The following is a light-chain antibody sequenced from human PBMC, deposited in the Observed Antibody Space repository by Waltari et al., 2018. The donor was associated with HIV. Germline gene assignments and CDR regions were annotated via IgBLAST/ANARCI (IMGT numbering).Light chain of an antibody. J-gene: IGLJ3*02. Sequence: QSVLTQPPSVSAAPGQKVTISCSGSSSNIWNNFVSWYQQIPGTVPKLLIHENSKRPSGIPDRFSGSKSGTSATLGITGLQTGDEADYYCGTWDTSLTAVVFGGGTKLTVL. CDR1: SSNIWNNF. CDR3: GTWDTSLTAVV. V-gene: IGLV1-51*01. CDR2: ENS.